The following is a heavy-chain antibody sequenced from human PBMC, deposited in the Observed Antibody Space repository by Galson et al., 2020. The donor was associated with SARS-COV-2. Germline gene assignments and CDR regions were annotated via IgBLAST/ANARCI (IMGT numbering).Heavy chain of an antibody. V-gene: IGHV4-34*01. CDR1: GGSFSGYY. J-gene: IGHJ4*02. Sequence: SETLSLTCAVYGGSFSGYYWSWIRQPPGRGLEWIGEINHSGSTNYNPSLKSRVTISVDTSKNQFSLKLSSVTAADTAVYYCARGYDYDILTGYSPVLFDYWGQGTLVTVSS. D-gene: IGHD3-9*01. CDR2: INHSGST. CDR3: ARGYDYDILTGYSPVLFDY.